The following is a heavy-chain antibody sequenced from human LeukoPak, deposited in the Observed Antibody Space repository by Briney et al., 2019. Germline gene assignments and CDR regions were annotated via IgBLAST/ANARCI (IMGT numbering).Heavy chain of an antibody. J-gene: IGHJ6*02. Sequence: SETLSLTCTVSGGSISSYYWSWIRQPPGKGLEWIGYIYYSGSTNYNPSLKSRVTISVDTSKNQFSLKLSSVTAADTAVYYCARDRISTNPFYYYYGMDVWGQGTTVTVSS. CDR3: ARDRISTNPFYYYYGMDV. CDR1: GGSISSYY. D-gene: IGHD2/OR15-2a*01. V-gene: IGHV4-59*01. CDR2: IYYSGST.